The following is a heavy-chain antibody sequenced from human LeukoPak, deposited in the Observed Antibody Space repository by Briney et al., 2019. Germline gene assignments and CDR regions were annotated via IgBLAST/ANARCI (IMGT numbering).Heavy chain of an antibody. CDR2: ISGYTGDT. D-gene: IGHD2-15*01. CDR3: ARAGYCGDGGCRGGSAFDV. Sequence: GASVRVSCKTSGYTFTNYDIYWVRQAPGQGLECMGWISGYTGDTKYAQILQGRFTVTTDTSTSTAYMELRSLTCDDTAVYYCARAGYCGDGGCRGGSAFDVWGQGTMVTVSS. V-gene: IGHV1-18*01. J-gene: IGHJ3*01. CDR1: GYTFTNYD.